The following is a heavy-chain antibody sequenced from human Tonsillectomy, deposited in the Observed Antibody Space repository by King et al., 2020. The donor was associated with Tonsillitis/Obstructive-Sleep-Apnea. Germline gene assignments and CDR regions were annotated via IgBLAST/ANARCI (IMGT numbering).Heavy chain of an antibody. Sequence: QLVQSGAEVKKPGSSVKVSCKASGGTFSSYAISWVRQAPGQGLEWMGGIIPIFGSANYAQKFQGRVTITADESTSTAYMELSSLRSEDTAVDYCSGCYVPYYYYMDVWGKGTTVTVSS. CDR3: SGCYVPYYYYMDV. V-gene: IGHV1-69*12. D-gene: IGHD2-2*01. J-gene: IGHJ6*03. CDR2: IIPIFGSA. CDR1: GGTFSSYA.